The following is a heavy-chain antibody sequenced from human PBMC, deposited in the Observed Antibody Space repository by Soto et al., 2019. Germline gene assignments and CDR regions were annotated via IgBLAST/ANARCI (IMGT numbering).Heavy chain of an antibody. CDR1: GGSFSSYY. D-gene: IGHD5-12*01. CDR2: INHSGST. CDR3: ARGRMPTINWFDP. V-gene: IGHV4-34*01. Sequence: SETLSLTCAVYGGSFSSYYWSWIRQPPGKGLEWIGEINHSGSTNYNPSLKSRVTISVDTSKNQFSLKLSSVTAADTAVYYCARGRMPTINWFDPWGQGTLVTVSS. J-gene: IGHJ5*02.